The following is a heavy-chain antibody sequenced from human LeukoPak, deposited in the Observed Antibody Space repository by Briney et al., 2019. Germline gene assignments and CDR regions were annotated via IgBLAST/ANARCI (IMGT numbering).Heavy chain of an antibody. V-gene: IGHV4-4*07. Sequence: SETLSLTCTVSGGSISSYYWSWIRQPAGKGLEWIGRIYTSGSTNYNPSLKSRVTMSVDTSKNQFSLKLSSVTAADTAAYYCAISDKRRESCFDAFDIWGQGTMVTVSS. D-gene: IGHD2-15*01. CDR1: GGSISSYY. CDR3: AISDKRRESCFDAFDI. J-gene: IGHJ3*02. CDR2: IYTSGST.